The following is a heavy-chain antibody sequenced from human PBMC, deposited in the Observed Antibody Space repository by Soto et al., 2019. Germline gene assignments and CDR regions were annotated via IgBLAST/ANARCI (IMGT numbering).Heavy chain of an antibody. Sequence: GGSLRLSCAASGFTFSSYGMHWVRQAPGKGLEWVAVISYDGSNKYYADSVKGRFTISSDNSKNTLYLQMNSLRAEDTAVYYCASWVTDDAFDIWGQGTMVTVSS. CDR3: ASWVTDDAFDI. CDR1: GFTFSSYG. D-gene: IGHD2-21*02. V-gene: IGHV3-30*03. J-gene: IGHJ3*02. CDR2: ISYDGSNK.